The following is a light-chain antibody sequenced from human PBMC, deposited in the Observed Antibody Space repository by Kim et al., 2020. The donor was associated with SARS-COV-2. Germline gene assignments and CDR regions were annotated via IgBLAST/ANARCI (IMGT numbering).Light chain of an antibody. J-gene: IGKJ1*01. V-gene: IGKV1-27*01. CDR2: STS. CDR3: EKHQNAPWT. Sequence: AAVGDRVTSTSRASKGIKNYLDWYQQKPGKPPKLLIYSTSNWQSGVPSRFSGSGSGTDFTLNISSLQPEDVATYYCEKHQNAPWTFGQGTKVDIK. CDR1: KGIKNY.